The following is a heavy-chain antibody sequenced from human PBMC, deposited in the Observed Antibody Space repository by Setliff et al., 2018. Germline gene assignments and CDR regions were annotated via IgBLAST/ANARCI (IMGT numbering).Heavy chain of an antibody. CDR1: GFTFSDYG. CDR2: IRHDGNNK. V-gene: IGHV3-30*02. J-gene: IGHJ4*01. D-gene: IGHD2-21*02. Sequence: PGGSLRLSCKASGFTFSDYGMHWVRQAPGKGLEWAAFIRHDGNNKYYSDSVRGRFTISRDNSKTTVFLQMKSLRPEDTAIYYCATGAWGDLWGQGTLVTVSS. CDR3: ATGAWGDL.